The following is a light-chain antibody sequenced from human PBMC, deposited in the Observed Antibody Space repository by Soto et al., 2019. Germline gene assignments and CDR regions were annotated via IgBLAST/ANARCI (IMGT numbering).Light chain of an antibody. CDR3: QQLNSYPQFT. CDR1: QGISSY. Sequence: IQLTQSPSSLSASVGDRVTITCRASQGISSYLAWYQQKPGKAPKLLIYAASTLQSGVPSRFSDSGSGTDFPLTISSLQAEDFATYYCQQLNSYPQFTFGPGTKVDIK. J-gene: IGKJ3*01. CDR2: AAS. V-gene: IGKV1-9*01.